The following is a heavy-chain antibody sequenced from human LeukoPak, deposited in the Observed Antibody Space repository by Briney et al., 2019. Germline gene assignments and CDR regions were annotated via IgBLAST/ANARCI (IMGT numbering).Heavy chain of an antibody. CDR2: FHYSGST. J-gene: IGHJ3*02. CDR1: GGSISSSSYY. CDR3: ARHRYYYDSSGYYPHDAFDI. V-gene: IGHV4-39*01. Sequence: SETLSLTCSVSGGSISSSSYYWGWIRQPPGKGLEWIGSFHYSGSTYYNPSLKSRVTISVDTSKNQFSLKLSSVTAADTAVYYCARHRYYYDSSGYYPHDAFDIWGQGTMVTVSS. D-gene: IGHD3-22*01.